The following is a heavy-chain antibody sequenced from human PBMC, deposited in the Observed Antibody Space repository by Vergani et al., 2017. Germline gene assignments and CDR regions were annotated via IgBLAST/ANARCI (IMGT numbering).Heavy chain of an antibody. D-gene: IGHD5-24*01. CDR2: ISYDGSNK. CDR3: AKDGGDGYNFAFDI. J-gene: IGHJ3*02. CDR1: GFTFSSYG. V-gene: IGHV3-30*18. Sequence: VQLLESGGGVVQPGRSLRLSCAASGFTFSSYGMHWVRQAPGKGLEWVAVISYDGSNKYYADSVKGRFTISRDNSKNTLYLQMNSLRAEDTAVYYCAKDGGDGYNFAFDIWGQGTMVTVSS.